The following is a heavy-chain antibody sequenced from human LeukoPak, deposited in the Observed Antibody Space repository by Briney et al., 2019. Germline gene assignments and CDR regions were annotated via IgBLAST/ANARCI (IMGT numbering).Heavy chain of an antibody. D-gene: IGHD4-23*01. J-gene: IGHJ4*02. Sequence: ASVKVSCKASGYTFTGYYMHWVRQAPGQGLEWMGRINPNSGGTNYAQKFQGRVTMTRDTSISTAYTELSRLRSDDTAVYYCARDLGTATVVTQRNPPDYWGQGTLVTVSS. CDR3: ARDLGTATVVTQRNPPDY. V-gene: IGHV1-2*06. CDR1: GYTFTGYY. CDR2: INPNSGGT.